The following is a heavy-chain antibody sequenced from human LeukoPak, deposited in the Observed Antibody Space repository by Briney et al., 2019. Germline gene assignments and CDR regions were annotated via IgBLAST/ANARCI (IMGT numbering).Heavy chain of an antibody. V-gene: IGHV3-7*01. D-gene: IGHD3-10*01. Sequence: GGSLRLSCAASGFTFSSYWMSWVRQAQGKGLEWVANIKQDGSEKYYVDSVKGRFTISRDNAKISLYLQMNILRAEDTAVYYCARAVLLWHRSLDYWGQGTLVTVSS. CDR3: ARAVLLWHRSLDY. CDR2: IKQDGSEK. CDR1: GFTFSSYW. J-gene: IGHJ4*02.